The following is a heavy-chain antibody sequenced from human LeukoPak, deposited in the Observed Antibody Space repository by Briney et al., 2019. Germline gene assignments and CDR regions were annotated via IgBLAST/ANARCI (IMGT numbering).Heavy chain of an antibody. CDR2: ISGSGGST. CDR3: ASGDYGGNSRTPY. D-gene: IGHD4-23*01. CDR1: GFTFSSYA. J-gene: IGHJ4*02. V-gene: IGHV3-23*01. Sequence: GGSLRLSCAASGFTFSSYAMSWVRQAPGKGLEWVSAISGSGGSTYYADSVKGRFTISRDNAKNTLYLQMNSLRAEDTAVYYCASGDYGGNSRTPYWGQGTLVTVSS.